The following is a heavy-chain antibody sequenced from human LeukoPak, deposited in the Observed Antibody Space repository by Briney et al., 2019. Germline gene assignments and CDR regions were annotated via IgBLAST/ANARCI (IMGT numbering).Heavy chain of an antibody. D-gene: IGHD6-6*01. CDR3: ARGGAARLHFQN. CDR2: IYHSGST. Sequence: KPSETLSLTCTVSGGSVSSSGYYWGWIRQPPGKGLEWIGYIYHSGSTNYNPSLQSRVTISVDTSKNQFSLNLNSVTAADTAVYYCARGGAARLHFQNWGQGTLVTVSS. V-gene: IGHV4-61*08. J-gene: IGHJ1*01. CDR1: GGSVSSSGYY.